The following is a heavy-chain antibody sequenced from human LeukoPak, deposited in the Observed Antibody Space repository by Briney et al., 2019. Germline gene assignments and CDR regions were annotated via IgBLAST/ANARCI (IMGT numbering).Heavy chain of an antibody. D-gene: IGHD3-22*01. CDR2: IYHSGST. CDR3: AREAGRTYYYDSSGHSWVDY. Sequence: SGTLSLTCAVSGGSISSSNWWSWVRQPPGKGLEWIGEIYHSGSTNYNPSLKSRVTISVDTSKNQFSLKLSSVTTADTAVYYCAREAGRTYYYDSSGHSWVDYWGQGTLVTVSS. CDR1: GGSISSSNW. V-gene: IGHV4-4*02. J-gene: IGHJ4*02.